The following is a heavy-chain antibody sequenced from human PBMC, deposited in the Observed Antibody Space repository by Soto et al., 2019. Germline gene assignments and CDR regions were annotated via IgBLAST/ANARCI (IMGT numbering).Heavy chain of an antibody. CDR2: ISSNGGST. CDR1: GFTFSSYA. CDR3: ACGRMSYCSGGSCYGVPLDV. V-gene: IGHV3-64*01. Sequence: GGSLRLSCAASGFTFSSYAMHWVRQAPGKGLEYVSAISSNGGSTYYANSVKGRFTISRDNSKNTLYLQMGSLRAEDMAVYYCACGRMSYCSGGSCYGVPLDVWGKGTTVTVSS. D-gene: IGHD2-15*01. J-gene: IGHJ6*04.